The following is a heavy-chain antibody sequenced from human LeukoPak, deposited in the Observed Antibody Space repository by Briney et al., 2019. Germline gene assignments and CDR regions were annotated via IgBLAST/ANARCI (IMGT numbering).Heavy chain of an antibody. CDR3: VKDHGYSSAWYVRGLDY. D-gene: IGHD6-19*01. Sequence: GGSLRLSCSASGFTFSGHAMHWVRQAPGKGLEYVSAISSSGINTHYADSVKGRFTISRDNSKNTLTLQMSSLSAEDTAVYYCVKDHGYSSAWYVRGLDYWGQGILVTVSS. J-gene: IGHJ4*02. V-gene: IGHV3-64D*09. CDR1: GFTFSGHA. CDR2: ISSSGINT.